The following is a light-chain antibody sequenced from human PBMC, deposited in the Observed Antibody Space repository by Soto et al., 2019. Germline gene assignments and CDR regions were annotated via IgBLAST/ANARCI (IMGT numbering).Light chain of an antibody. J-gene: IGLJ1*01. CDR1: SSDVGGYNY. V-gene: IGLV2-14*01. CDR2: EVS. CDR3: SSYTSSSTYV. Sequence: QSALTQPASVSGSPGQSITISCTGTSSDVGGYNYVSWYQQHPGKVPKLMIYEVSNRPSGVSNRFSGSKSGNTASLTISGLQDEQQADSYCSSYTSSSTYVFGTGTKVTV.